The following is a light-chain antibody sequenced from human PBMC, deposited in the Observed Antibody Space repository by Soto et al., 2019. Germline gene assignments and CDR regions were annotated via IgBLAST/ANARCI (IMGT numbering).Light chain of an antibody. CDR2: GAS. V-gene: IGKV3-15*01. CDR1: QSVRNN. J-gene: IGKJ1*01. CDR3: QQYGSSRT. Sequence: EIVMTQSPATLSVSPVERATLSFRSSQSVRNNLAWYQQKPGQAPSLLIYGASTRATGIPARFSGSGSGTEFTLTISRLEPEDFAVYYCQQYGSSRTFGQGTKVDIK.